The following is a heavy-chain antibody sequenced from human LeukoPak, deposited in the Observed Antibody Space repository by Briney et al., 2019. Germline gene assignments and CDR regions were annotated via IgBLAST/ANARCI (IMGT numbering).Heavy chain of an antibody. CDR2: ISSSGSTT. Sequence: GGSLRLSCAASGFTFSSYEMNWVRQAPGKGLEWVSYISSSGSTTHYADSVKGGFTISRDNAKNSLYLQMNSLRAEHTAVYYCARDNYDSSGYYFDGGQGTRVTV. CDR1: GFTFSSYE. J-gene: IGHJ4*02. V-gene: IGHV3-48*03. CDR3: ARDNYDSSGYYFD. D-gene: IGHD3-22*01.